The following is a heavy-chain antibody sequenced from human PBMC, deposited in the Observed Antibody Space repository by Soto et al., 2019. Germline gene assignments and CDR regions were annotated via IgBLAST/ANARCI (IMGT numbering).Heavy chain of an antibody. V-gene: IGHV3-15*01. D-gene: IGHD3-10*01. CDR3: TTDHELWFGELLYSNAFDI. CDR2: IKSKTDGGTT. CDR1: GFTFSNAW. Sequence: GGSLRLSCAASGFTFSNAWMSWVRQAPGKGLEWVGRIKSKTDGGTTDYAAPVKGRFTISRDDSKNTLYLQMNSLKTEDTAVYYCTTDHELWFGELLYSNAFDIWGQGTMVTVSS. J-gene: IGHJ3*02.